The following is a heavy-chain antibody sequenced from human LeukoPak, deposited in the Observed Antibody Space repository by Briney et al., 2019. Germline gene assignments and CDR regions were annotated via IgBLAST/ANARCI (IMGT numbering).Heavy chain of an antibody. CDR3: ARDWVYKIDY. V-gene: IGHV3-74*01. Sequence: GGSLRLSCETAGFTFSSYVIHWVRRTPGKGLVWVSRISHDGIISYADSVKGRFTISRDNAKNTLILQMNSLRVEDTAVYYCARDWVYKIDYWGRGTLVTVSS. J-gene: IGHJ4*02. D-gene: IGHD5-24*01. CDR2: ISHDGII. CDR1: GFTFSSYV.